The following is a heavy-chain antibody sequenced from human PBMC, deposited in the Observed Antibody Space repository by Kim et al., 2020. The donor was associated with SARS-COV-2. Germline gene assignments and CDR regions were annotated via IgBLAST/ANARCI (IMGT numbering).Heavy chain of an antibody. D-gene: IGHD6-13*01. J-gene: IGHJ4*02. CDR1: GYTFTSYG. CDR3: ASPGPYSSSWYDLSFDY. Sequence: ASVKVSCKASGYTFTSYGISWVRQAPGQGLEWMGWISAYNGNTNYAQKLQGRVTMTTDTSTSTAYMELRSLRSDDTAVYYCASPGPYSSSWYDLSFDYWGQGTLVTVSS. V-gene: IGHV1-18*04. CDR2: ISAYNGNT.